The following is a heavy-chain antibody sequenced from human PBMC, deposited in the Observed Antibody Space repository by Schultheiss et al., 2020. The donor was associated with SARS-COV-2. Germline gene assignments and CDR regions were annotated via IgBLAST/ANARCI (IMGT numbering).Heavy chain of an antibody. CDR1: GGSFGGYY. CDR2: INHSGTT. CDR3: ARIRVRCGSASCNHYYYYGMDA. V-gene: IGHV4-34*01. D-gene: IGHD2-2*01. J-gene: IGHJ6*02. Sequence: SQTLSLTCAVYGGSFGGYYWSWIRQPPGKGLEWIGEINHSGTTNYNPSLKSRVTISVDTSKNQFSLTLSSVTAGDTAVYYCARIRVRCGSASCNHYYYYGMDAWGQGTTVTVSS.